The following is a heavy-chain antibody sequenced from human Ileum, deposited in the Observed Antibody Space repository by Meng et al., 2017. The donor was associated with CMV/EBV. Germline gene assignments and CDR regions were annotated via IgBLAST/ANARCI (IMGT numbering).Heavy chain of an antibody. CDR2: IYTGGTT. D-gene: IGHD5-24*01. Sequence: VTLGEARGGLVQPGGSLVLSFAASGLTFSDKYMSWVRQAPGKGLEWVSVIYTGGTTYYADSVKGRFIISRDNSKNTLYLHMNSLRAEDTALYYCARVRDGYNYWFFDYWGQGILVPSPQ. CDR3: ARVRDGYNYWFFDY. J-gene: IGHJ4*02. CDR1: GLTFSDKY. V-gene: IGHV3-66*01.